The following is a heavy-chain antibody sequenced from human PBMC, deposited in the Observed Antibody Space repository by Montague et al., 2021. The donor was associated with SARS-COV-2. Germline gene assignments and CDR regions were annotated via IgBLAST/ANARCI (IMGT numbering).Heavy chain of an antibody. V-gene: IGHV3-48*03. Sequence: SLRLSCAASGFTFSSYEMNWVRQAPGKGLEWVSYISSSGSTIYYSDSVKGLFTISRDNAKNSLYLQMNSLRAEDTAVYYCARVYDFWSGYYDYWGQGTLVTVSS. CDR2: ISSSGSTI. CDR3: ARVYDFWSGYYDY. D-gene: IGHD3-3*01. CDR1: GFTFSSYE. J-gene: IGHJ4*02.